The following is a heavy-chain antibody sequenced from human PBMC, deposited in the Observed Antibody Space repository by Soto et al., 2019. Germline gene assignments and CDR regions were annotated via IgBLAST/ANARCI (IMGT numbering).Heavy chain of an antibody. V-gene: IGHV5-51*01. J-gene: IGHJ6*02. CDR3: ARRRPGDLYYSYGMDV. CDR2: IYPGDSDT. D-gene: IGHD2-21*01. Sequence: GEPLKVSCKGSGYKFTGYWIGWVSKKPGKGLEWMGIIYPGDSDTRYSPSFQGQVTISADKSISTAYLQWSSLKASDTAMYYCARRRPGDLYYSYGMDVWGQGTTVTVSS. CDR1: GYKFTGYW.